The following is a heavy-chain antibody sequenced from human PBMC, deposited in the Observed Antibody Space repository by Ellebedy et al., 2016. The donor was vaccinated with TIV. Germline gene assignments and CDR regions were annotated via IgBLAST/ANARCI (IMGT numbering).Heavy chain of an antibody. CDR3: AKSPSRKPGLVDS. CDR1: GFTFSSYG. V-gene: IGHV3-23*01. J-gene: IGHJ4*02. D-gene: IGHD1-14*01. CDR2: ITSINT. Sequence: PGGSLRLSCAASGFTFSSYGMSWVRQAPGKGLKWVSTITSINTHYADSVKGRFIISRDNSKNTLYLQMNSLRAEDTAVYYCAKSPSRKPGLVDSWGQGTLVTVSS.